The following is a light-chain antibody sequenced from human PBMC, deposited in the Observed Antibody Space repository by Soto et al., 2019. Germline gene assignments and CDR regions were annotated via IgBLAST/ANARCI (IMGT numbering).Light chain of an antibody. CDR2: EVS. Sequence: VMTQTPLSLSVTPGQPASISCKSSQSLLRTDGKTSLFWYLLKPGQPPHLLIYEVSYRVSGVPARFSGSGSGTDFILKISRVEAEDVGLYYCMQNVELPTFGQGTRLEIK. V-gene: IGKV2D-29*01. J-gene: IGKJ5*01. CDR3: MQNVELPT. CDR1: QSLLRTDGKTS.